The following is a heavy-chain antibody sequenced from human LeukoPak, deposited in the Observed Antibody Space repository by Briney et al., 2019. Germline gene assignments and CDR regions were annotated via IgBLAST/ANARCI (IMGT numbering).Heavy chain of an antibody. CDR2: IWYDGSNK. D-gene: IGHD4-17*01. CDR3: AKDGYGDSISYFDY. Sequence: PGGSLRLSCAASGFTFSSYGMHWVRQAPGKGLEWVAVIWYDGSNKYYAASVKGRFTISRDNSKNTLYLQMNSLRAEDTAVYYCAKDGYGDSISYFDYWGQGTLVTVSS. CDR1: GFTFSSYG. V-gene: IGHV3-33*06. J-gene: IGHJ4*02.